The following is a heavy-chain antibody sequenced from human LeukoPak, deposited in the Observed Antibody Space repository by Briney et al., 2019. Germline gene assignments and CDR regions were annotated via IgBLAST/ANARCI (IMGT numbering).Heavy chain of an antibody. V-gene: IGHV3-23*01. J-gene: IGHJ4*02. Sequence: GGTLRLSCAASGFTFSTYSMSWVRQAPGKGLEWVSVISGNGGDTFYADSVKGRFTVSRDNAKNTLYLQMNSLRAEDTAVYYCARDLMGIAYRGAFYYWGQGTLVTVSS. CDR2: ISGNGGDT. D-gene: IGHD6-13*01. CDR1: GFTFSTYS. CDR3: ARDLMGIAYRGAFYY.